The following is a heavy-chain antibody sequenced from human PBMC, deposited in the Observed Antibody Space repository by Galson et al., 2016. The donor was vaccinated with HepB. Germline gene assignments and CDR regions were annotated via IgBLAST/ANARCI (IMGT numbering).Heavy chain of an antibody. CDR3: ARHEYGDQEDGPPHFDH. CDR2: IFDIGST. J-gene: IGHJ5*02. V-gene: IGHV4-39*01. D-gene: IGHD4/OR15-4a*01. Sequence: ETLSLTCTVSRASISNSGYYWAWLRQSPGKGLEWIGSIFDIGSTYYSPSLNSRATILVDTSKNQFSLRLTSVTATDTAVYFCARHEYGDQEDGPPHFDHWGQGTLVTVSS. CDR1: RASISNSGYY.